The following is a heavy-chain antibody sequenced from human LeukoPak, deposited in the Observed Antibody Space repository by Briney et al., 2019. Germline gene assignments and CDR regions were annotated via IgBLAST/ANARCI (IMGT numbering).Heavy chain of an antibody. Sequence: PGGSLRLSCAASGFNLNSYEMNWVRQAPGKGLEWVSYISSSGSTIYYADSVKGRFTISRDNAKNSLYLQMNSLRAEDTAVYYCARGPHSSGYYGHYFDSWGQGTLFTASP. CDR2: ISSSGSTI. J-gene: IGHJ4*02. CDR1: GFNLNSYE. V-gene: IGHV3-48*03. CDR3: ARGPHSSGYYGHYFDS. D-gene: IGHD3-22*01.